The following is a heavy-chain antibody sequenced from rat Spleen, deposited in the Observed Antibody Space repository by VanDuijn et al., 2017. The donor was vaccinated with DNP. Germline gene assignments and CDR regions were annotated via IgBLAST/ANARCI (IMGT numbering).Heavy chain of an antibody. CDR3: ARWPGYNPPYAMDA. CDR2: VNSAGTT. CDR1: GYSITSSYR. J-gene: IGHJ4*01. V-gene: IGHV3-3*01. D-gene: IGHD1-4*01. Sequence: EVQLQESGPGLVKPSQSLSLTCSVTGYSITSSYRWNWIRKFPGNKLEWMGSVNSAGTTNYHPSLKSRISITRDTSKHQFFLQVNSVTTEDTATYYCARWPGYNPPYAMDAWGQGASVTVSS.